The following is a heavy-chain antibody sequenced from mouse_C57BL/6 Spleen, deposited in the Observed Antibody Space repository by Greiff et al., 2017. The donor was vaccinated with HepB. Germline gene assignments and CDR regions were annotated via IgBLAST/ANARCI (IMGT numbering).Heavy chain of an antibody. V-gene: IGHV2-2*01. CDR3: ARKEDYDDYAMDY. CDR1: GFSLTSYG. J-gene: IGHJ4*01. D-gene: IGHD2-4*01. Sequence: QVHVKQSGPGLVQPSQSLSITCTVSGFSLTSYGVHWVRQSPGKGLEWLGVIWSGGSTDYNAAFISRLSISKDNSKSQVFFKMNSLQADDTAIYYCARKEDYDDYAMDYWGQGTSVTVSS. CDR2: IWSGGST.